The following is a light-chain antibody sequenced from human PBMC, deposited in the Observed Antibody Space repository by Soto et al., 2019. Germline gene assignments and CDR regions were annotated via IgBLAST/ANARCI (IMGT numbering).Light chain of an antibody. CDR1: QSIHSW. CDR2: KAS. J-gene: IGKJ2*01. Sequence: DFQMTQSPSTLSASVGDRATITCRASQSIHSWLAWYQQKPGRTPKLLIYKASTLESGVPSRFSGSGSGTEFTLTISSMQPDDFATYYCQQYNTHPYTFGQGTK. V-gene: IGKV1-5*03. CDR3: QQYNTHPYT.